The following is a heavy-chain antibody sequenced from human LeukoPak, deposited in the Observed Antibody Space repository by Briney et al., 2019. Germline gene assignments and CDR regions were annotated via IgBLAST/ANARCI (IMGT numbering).Heavy chain of an antibody. CDR1: GGSISSYY. J-gene: IGHJ4*02. D-gene: IGHD1-1*01. Sequence: SETLSLTCAVSGGSISSYYWSWIRQPPGKGLEWIGYIYYSGSTNYNPSLKSRVTMSVDTSKNQFSLKLSSVTAADTAVYYCATYSRLERRFDYWGQGTLVTVSS. CDR2: IYYSGST. V-gene: IGHV4-59*12. CDR3: ATYSRLERRFDY.